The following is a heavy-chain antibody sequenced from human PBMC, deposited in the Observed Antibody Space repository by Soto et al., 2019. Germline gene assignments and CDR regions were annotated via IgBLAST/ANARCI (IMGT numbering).Heavy chain of an antibody. D-gene: IGHD3-10*01. CDR3: ATLLGSGAEKEQDAFDI. CDR1: GGSISSYY. J-gene: IGHJ3*02. V-gene: IGHV4-34*01. Sequence: SETLSLTCTVSGGSISSYYWSWIRQPPGKGLEWIGEIYLSGSTNHNPSLKSRVTISVDTSKDQFSLKLSSVTAADTAVYYCATLLGSGAEKEQDAFDIWGQGTMVTVSS. CDR2: IYLSGST.